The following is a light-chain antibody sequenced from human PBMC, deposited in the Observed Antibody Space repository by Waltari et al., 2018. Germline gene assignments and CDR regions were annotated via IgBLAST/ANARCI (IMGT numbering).Light chain of an antibody. CDR2: RAS. CDR3: LQNNSYPWT. V-gene: IGKV1-17*01. CDR1: QGIRND. Sequence: DIQMTQSPSSLSESVGDRVPITCRASQGIRNDLNWYQQKPGNAPKRLIYRASSLQSGVPSRFSGSGSGTEFTLTISSLQPEDFASYYCLQNNSYPWTFGQGTKVEIK. J-gene: IGKJ1*01.